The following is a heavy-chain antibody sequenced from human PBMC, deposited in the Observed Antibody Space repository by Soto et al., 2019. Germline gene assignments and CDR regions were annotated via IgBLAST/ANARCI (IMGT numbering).Heavy chain of an antibody. D-gene: IGHD6-19*01. J-gene: IGHJ4*02. CDR1: GFTFSSYW. CDR2: INSDGSST. CDR3: ATWDSSGWYSYFDY. V-gene: IGHV3-74*01. Sequence: EVQLVESGGGLVQPGGSLRLSCAASGFTFSSYWMHWVRQAPGKGLVWVSRINSDGSSTSYADSVKGRFTISRDNAKNTLYLQMNSLRAEDTAVYHCATWDSSGWYSYFDYWGQGTLVTVSS.